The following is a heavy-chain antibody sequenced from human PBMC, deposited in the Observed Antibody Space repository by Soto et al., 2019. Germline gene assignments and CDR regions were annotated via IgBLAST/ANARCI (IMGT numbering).Heavy chain of an antibody. Sequence: SVKVSCKASGGTFSSYAISWVRQAPGQGLEWMGGIIPIFGTANYAQKFQGRVTITADKSTSTAYMELSSLRSEDTAVYYCAGLTGYYYFDYWGQGTLVTVSS. CDR3: AGLTGYYYFDY. D-gene: IGHD3-9*01. V-gene: IGHV1-69*06. CDR1: GGTFSSYA. CDR2: IIPIFGTA. J-gene: IGHJ4*02.